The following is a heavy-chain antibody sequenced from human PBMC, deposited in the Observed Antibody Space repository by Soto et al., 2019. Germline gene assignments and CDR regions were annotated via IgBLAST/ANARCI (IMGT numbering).Heavy chain of an antibody. V-gene: IGHV4-4*07. CDR1: GASIDRFY. CDR2: IYSSGLT. J-gene: IGHJ4*02. CDR3: ARDWELPRFDS. D-gene: IGHD1-7*01. Sequence: LETLSLTCSVSGASIDRFYGTWIRQPAGKGLEWIGHIYSSGLTIYNPSLRSRVTMSVDSSKSQLSLTLTSTTAADTAVYYWARDWELPRFDSWGPGNLVTVS.